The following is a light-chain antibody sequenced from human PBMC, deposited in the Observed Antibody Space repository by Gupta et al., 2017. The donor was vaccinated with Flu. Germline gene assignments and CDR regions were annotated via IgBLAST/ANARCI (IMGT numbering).Light chain of an antibody. CDR2: EGS. CDR3: CLYGGSSTSHWV. CDR1: SSDVRSYDL. V-gene: IGLV2-23*01. Sequence: TNTCTGTSSDVRSYDLVTWYQQQQASDPKLTIYEGSGRPLGVSNRFSGSKSGNTAALTITGLQDEDEADYYCCLYGGSSTSHWVFGGGTKLTVL. J-gene: IGLJ3*02.